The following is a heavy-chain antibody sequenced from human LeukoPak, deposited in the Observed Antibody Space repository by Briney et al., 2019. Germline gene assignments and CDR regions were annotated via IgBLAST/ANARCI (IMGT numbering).Heavy chain of an antibody. Sequence: SQTLSLACTISGDSVSSNSAAWNWIRQSPSRGLEWLGRTYYRSKWYTDYALSVKSRITINPDTSKNQFSLQLNSVTPEDTAAYYCARGYGYYFDYWGQGTLVTVSP. CDR2: TYYRSKWYT. D-gene: IGHD5-18*01. V-gene: IGHV6-1*01. J-gene: IGHJ4*02. CDR1: GDSVSSNSAA. CDR3: ARGYGYYFDY.